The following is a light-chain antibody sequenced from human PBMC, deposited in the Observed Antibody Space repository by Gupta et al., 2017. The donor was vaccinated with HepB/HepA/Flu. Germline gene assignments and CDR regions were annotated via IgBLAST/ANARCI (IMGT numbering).Light chain of an antibody. CDR1: RDIRKF. V-gene: IGKV1-33*01. CDR3: QQYENVPHT. CDR2: GGS. Sequence: DIQMTQSPSSLSASVGDRVTFACQASRDIRKFLNWFQQKPGKAPILLVYGGSNLEAGVPSRFSADGNGTECTWTINSLKPEDSATYYCQQYENVPHTCGQGTKLGI. J-gene: IGKJ2*01.